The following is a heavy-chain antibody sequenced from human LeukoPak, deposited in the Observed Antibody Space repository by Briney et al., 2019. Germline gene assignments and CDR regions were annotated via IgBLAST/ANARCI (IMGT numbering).Heavy chain of an antibody. Sequence: PSETLSLTCTVSGGSISRGGDYWTWIRQHPGKGLEWIGNTYYGGNTYYNPSLKSRGTISIDTSKNQFSLQLDSVTPEDTAVYFCAREGGYSYLAIFDYWGQGTLVTVSS. CDR3: AREGGYSYLAIFDY. D-gene: IGHD5-18*01. CDR2: TYYGGNT. V-gene: IGHV4-31*03. J-gene: IGHJ4*02. CDR1: GGSISRGGDY.